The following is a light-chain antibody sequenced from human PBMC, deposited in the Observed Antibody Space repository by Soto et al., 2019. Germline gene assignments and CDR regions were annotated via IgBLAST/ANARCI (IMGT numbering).Light chain of an antibody. J-gene: IGKJ4*01. CDR1: QRVGTF. Sequence: EIVLTQSPATLSLSPGEGATLSCRASQRVGTFLAWYQHKPGQAPRLLILDASTRATGVPPRFSGSKSGTDFTLTISRLEPEDFAVYYCQQRRTWPLTFGGGTKVDIK. CDR3: QQRRTWPLT. V-gene: IGKV3-11*01. CDR2: DAS.